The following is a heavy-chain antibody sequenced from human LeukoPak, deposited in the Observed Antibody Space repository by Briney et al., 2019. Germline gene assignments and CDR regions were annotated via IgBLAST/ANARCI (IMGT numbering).Heavy chain of an antibody. V-gene: IGHV4-4*02. CDR3: AREGGPYRPLDY. CDR2: VHLSGRT. CDR1: GGSISSTNW. Sequence: AETLSLTCGVSGGSISSTNWWTWVRQPPGEGLEWIGEVHLSGRTNYNPSLESRVTMSVDMSENHISLKLTSVTAADTAVYYCAREGGPYRPLDYSGQRTLDPVSS. J-gene: IGHJ4*02.